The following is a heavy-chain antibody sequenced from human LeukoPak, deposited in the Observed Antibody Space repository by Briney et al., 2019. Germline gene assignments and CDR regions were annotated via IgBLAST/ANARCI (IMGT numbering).Heavy chain of an antibody. CDR1: GFTVSSNY. CDR2: IRSKAYCGTT. V-gene: IGHV3-49*04. Sequence: GGSLRLSCAASGFTVSSNYVSWVRQAPGKGLEWVGFIRSKAYCGTTEYAAAVKGRITITRDDSKSIAYLQMNSLKTEDTAVYYCTRWFYYDILTGYREFDYWGQGTLVTVSS. CDR3: TRWFYYDILTGYREFDY. D-gene: IGHD3-9*01. J-gene: IGHJ4*02.